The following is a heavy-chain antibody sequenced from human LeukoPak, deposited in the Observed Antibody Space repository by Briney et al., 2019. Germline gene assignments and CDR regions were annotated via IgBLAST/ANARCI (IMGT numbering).Heavy chain of an antibody. CDR1: GYTFTSYG. V-gene: IGHV1-18*01. CDR2: ISAYNGNT. D-gene: IGHD2-2*01. J-gene: IGHJ3*02. Sequence: ASVKVSCKASGYTFTSYGISWVRQAPGQGPEWVGWISAYNGNTNYAQKLQGRVTMTTDTSTSTAYMELRSLRSDDTAVYYCARDVQIYCSSTSCYVDYDAFDIWGQGTMVTVSS. CDR3: ARDVQIYCSSTSCYVDYDAFDI.